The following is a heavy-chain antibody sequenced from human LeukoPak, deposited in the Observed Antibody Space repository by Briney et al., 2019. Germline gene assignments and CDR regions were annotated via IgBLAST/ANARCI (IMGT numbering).Heavy chain of an antibody. Sequence: PGGSLRLSCAASGFTFSSYAMSCVRQAPGKGLEWVSAISGSGGSTYYADSVKGRFTISRDNSKNTLYLQMNSLRAEDTAVYYCAKPPGKGSTYYFDYWGQGTLVTVSS. J-gene: IGHJ4*02. CDR3: AKPPGKGSTYYFDY. D-gene: IGHD2-2*01. CDR1: GFTFSSYA. CDR2: ISGSGGST. V-gene: IGHV3-23*01.